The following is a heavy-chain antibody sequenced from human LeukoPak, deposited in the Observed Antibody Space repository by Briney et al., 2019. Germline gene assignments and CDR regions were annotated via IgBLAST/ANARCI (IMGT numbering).Heavy chain of an antibody. D-gene: IGHD6-13*01. V-gene: IGHV1-69*13. CDR3: ARGGGAAAGTMSDAFDI. Sequence: GASVKVSCKASGGTFSSYAISWVRQAPGQGLEWIGGIIPIFGTANYAQKFQGRVTITADESTSTAYMELSSLRSEDTAVYYCARGGGAAAGTMSDAFDIWGQGTMVTVSS. J-gene: IGHJ3*02. CDR2: IIPIFGTA. CDR1: GGTFSSYA.